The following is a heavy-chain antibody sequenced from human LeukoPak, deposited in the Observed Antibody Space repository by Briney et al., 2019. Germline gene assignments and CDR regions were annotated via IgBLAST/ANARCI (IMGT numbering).Heavy chain of an antibody. CDR2: ISYDGSDK. J-gene: IGHJ4*02. Sequence: GRSLRLSCAASVFTFSSYCMHWVRQAPGKGLEWVAVISYDGSDKYYADSVKGRFTISRDNSKNTLYLQMNSLRAEDTAVYYCAKLEKSDSRFDYWGQGTLVTVSS. D-gene: IGHD6-6*01. CDR1: VFTFSSYC. CDR3: AKLEKSDSRFDY. V-gene: IGHV3-30*18.